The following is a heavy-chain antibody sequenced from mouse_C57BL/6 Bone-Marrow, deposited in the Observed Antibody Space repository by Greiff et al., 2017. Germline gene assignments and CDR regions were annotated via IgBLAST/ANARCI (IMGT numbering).Heavy chain of an antibody. V-gene: IGHV2-6*01. CDR3: ASLFLGEAY. D-gene: IGHD1-1*01. CDR1: GFSLTSYG. J-gene: IGHJ3*01. Sequence: VMLVESGPGLVAPSQSLSITCTVSGFSLTSYGVDLVRQSPGKGLEWLGVIWGVGSTNYNSSLKSRLSISKDNSKSQFFLKINSLQTDDTAMYYCASLFLGEAYWGQGTLVTVSA. CDR2: IWGVGST.